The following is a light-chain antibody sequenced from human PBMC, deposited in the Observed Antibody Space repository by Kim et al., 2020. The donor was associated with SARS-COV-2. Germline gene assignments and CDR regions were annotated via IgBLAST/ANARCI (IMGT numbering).Light chain of an antibody. CDR3: SSFTTRSTLV. CDR1: SSNIGSYNY. CDR2: DVN. J-gene: IGLJ3*02. V-gene: IGLV2-14*03. Sequence: QSALTQPASVSGSPGQSISISCTGTSSNIGSYNYVSWHQQHPGKAPKLMIYDVNKRPSGISSRFSGSKSGSTASLTISGLLAEDEADYYCSSFTTRSTLVFGGGTQLTVL.